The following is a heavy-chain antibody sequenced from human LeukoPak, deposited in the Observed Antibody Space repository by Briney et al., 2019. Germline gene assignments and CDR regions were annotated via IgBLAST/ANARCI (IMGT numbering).Heavy chain of an antibody. Sequence: GESLKISCKGSGYSFTSQWIGWERQMPGKGLEWMGTIPPGDSDTRYSPSFQGQVTISADKSISTAYLQWSSLKASDTAMYYCARLIVVVTGRMYFDLWGRGTLVTVSS. CDR1: GYSFTSQW. J-gene: IGHJ2*01. CDR2: IPPGDSDT. CDR3: ARLIVVVTGRMYFDL. V-gene: IGHV5-51*01. D-gene: IGHD2-21*02.